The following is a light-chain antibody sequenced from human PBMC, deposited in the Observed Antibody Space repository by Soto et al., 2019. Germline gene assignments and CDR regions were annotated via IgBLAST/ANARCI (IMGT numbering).Light chain of an antibody. Sequence: QSALTQPPSASGSPGQSVTISCTGTSSDVGGYNYVSWYQQHPGKAHKVMIYDVSKRPSGVPDRFSGSKSGNTASLTVSGLQAEDEADYYCSSYAGSNSYVFGTGTKLTVL. V-gene: IGLV2-8*01. J-gene: IGLJ1*01. CDR3: SSYAGSNSYV. CDR2: DVS. CDR1: SSDVGGYNY.